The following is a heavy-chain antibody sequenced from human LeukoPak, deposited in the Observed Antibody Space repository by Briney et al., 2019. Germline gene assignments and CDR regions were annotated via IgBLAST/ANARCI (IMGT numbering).Heavy chain of an antibody. V-gene: IGHV3-48*04. CDR2: ISSPSTNV. D-gene: IGHD6-19*01. Sequence: GGSLRLSCAASGFMFTSYSMNWVRQAPGKGLEWVAYISSPSTNVYYVDSVKGRFTISRDNGKNSLYLQMNSLRAEDTAVYYCARDKGSSGWPFDYWGQGTLVTVSS. J-gene: IGHJ4*02. CDR3: ARDKGSSGWPFDY. CDR1: GFMFTSYS.